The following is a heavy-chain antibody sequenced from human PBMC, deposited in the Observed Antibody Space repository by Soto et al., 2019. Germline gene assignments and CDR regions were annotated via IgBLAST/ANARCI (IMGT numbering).Heavy chain of an antibody. V-gene: IGHV4-30-2*06. Sequence: LQLQQSGSGLVQPSQTLSLTCVVSGGSVSSGGYSWSWIRQSPEKGLEWIGYIYHTGNAYSTPSRKRHVTLSLDKSNNPLALKLTSLTAADTAVYFCASSVVNPNVLHGTGFDSWGQVVLVTVSS. D-gene: IGHD2-21*01. CDR2: IYHTGNA. CDR1: GGSVSSGGYS. CDR3: ASSVVNPNVLHGTGFDS. J-gene: IGHJ4*02.